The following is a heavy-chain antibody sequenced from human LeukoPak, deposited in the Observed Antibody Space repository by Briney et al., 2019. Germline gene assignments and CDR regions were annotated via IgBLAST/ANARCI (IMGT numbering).Heavy chain of an antibody. V-gene: IGHV1-2*02. D-gene: IGHD5-18*01. Sequence: ASVKVSCKASGYTFTGYYMHWVRQAPGQGLEWMGWINPNSGGTNYAQKFQGRVTMTRDTSISTAYMELSRLRSDDTAVYYCARGHRLGYRGYSYGFFDYWGQGTLVTVSS. CDR3: ARGHRLGYRGYSYGFFDY. J-gene: IGHJ4*02. CDR2: INPNSGGT. CDR1: GYTFTGYY.